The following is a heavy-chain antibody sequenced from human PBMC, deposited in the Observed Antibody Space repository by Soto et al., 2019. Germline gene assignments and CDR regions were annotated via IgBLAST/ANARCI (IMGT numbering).Heavy chain of an antibody. Sequence: SENLSLTCTVSGGSLSRYYWSWIRQPAGKGLEWIGRIYTSGSTNYNPSLKSRVTMSVDTSKNQFSLKLSSVTAADTAVYYCARSYSGSSAYDYWGQGTLGTVSS. J-gene: IGHJ4*02. V-gene: IGHV4-4*07. CDR1: GGSLSRYY. D-gene: IGHD1-26*01. CDR3: ARSYSGSSAYDY. CDR2: IYTSGST.